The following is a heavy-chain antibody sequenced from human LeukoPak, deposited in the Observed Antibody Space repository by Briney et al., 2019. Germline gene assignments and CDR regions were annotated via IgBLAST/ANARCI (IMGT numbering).Heavy chain of an antibody. V-gene: IGHV1-69*13. J-gene: IGHJ5*02. CDR1: GGTFSSYA. D-gene: IGHD5-18*01. CDR3: ARDWNTRGYSYAPFNWFDP. CDR2: IIPIFGTA. Sequence: GASVKVSCKASGGTFSSYAISWVRQAPGQGLEWMGGIIPIFGTANYAQKFQGRVTITADESTSTAYMELSSLRSEDTAVYYCARDWNTRGYSYAPFNWFDPWGQGTLVTVSS.